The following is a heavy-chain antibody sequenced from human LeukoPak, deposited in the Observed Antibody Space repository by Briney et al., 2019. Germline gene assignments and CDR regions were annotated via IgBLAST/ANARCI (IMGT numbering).Heavy chain of an antibody. D-gene: IGHD4-17*01. V-gene: IGHV1-2*02. CDR2: INPNSGGT. J-gene: IGHJ4*02. CDR1: GYTFTDYY. Sequence: ASVKVSCKASGYTFTDYYIHRVRQAPGEGLEWMGWINPNSGGTKYAQKFQGRVTMTRDTSITTAFMELSRLRSDDTAVFYCARDARTTALYWGQGTLVTVSS. CDR3: ARDARTTALY.